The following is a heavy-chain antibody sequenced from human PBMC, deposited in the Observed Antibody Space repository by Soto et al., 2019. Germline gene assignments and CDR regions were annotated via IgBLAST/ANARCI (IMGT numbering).Heavy chain of an antibody. V-gene: IGHV1-69*01. Sequence: QAQLVQSGAEVQKPGSSVSVSCRASGGPFRRYAVSWVRQAPGRGLEGMGGINPIAETTKYAQKFRGRLSITANESTDTVYMELMRLTSDDTADYFCARGVAPGQTADPYVFEIWGQGTRVTVSS. CDR3: ARGVAPGQTADPYVFEI. CDR2: INPIAETT. J-gene: IGHJ3*02. D-gene: IGHD3-3*01. CDR1: GGPFRRYA.